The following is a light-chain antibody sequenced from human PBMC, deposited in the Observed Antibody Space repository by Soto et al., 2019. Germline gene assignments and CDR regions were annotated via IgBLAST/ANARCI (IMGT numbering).Light chain of an antibody. V-gene: IGKV1-5*01. Sequence: DIHTTQSPSTLSASVGDRVTITSGASQTISSWLAWYQQKPGKAPKLLIYDASNLQSGIPSRFSGSGSGTEFTLTISSLQPDDFATYYCQQYNSYSWTFGQGTKVDI. CDR2: DAS. CDR3: QQYNSYSWT. J-gene: IGKJ1*01. CDR1: QTISSW.